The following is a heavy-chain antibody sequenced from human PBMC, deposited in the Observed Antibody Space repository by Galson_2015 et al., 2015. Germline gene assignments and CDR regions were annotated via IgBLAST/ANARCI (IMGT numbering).Heavy chain of an antibody. Sequence: LRLSCAASGFTFSSYSMNWVRRAPGKGLEWVSYISTSSIVYYADSVKGRFTISRDNAKNSLSLQMNSLRDEDTAVYYCARAYSESFKAYSYWGQGTLVTVSS. V-gene: IGHV3-48*02. D-gene: IGHD1-26*01. CDR2: ISTSSIV. J-gene: IGHJ4*02. CDR3: ARAYSESFKAYSY. CDR1: GFTFSSYS.